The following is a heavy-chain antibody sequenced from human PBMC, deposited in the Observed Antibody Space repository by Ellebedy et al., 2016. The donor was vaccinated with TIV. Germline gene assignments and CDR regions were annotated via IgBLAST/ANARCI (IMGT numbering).Heavy chain of an antibody. Sequence: SETLSLTCTVSGGSISSYYWSWIRQPPGKGLEWIGYIYYSGSTNYNPSLKSRVTISVDTSKNQFSLKLSSVTAADTAVYYCARGSGFGELLFDYWGQGTLVTVSS. CDR3: ARGSGFGELLFDY. CDR2: IYYSGST. V-gene: IGHV4-59*01. J-gene: IGHJ4*02. CDR1: GGSISSYY. D-gene: IGHD3-10*01.